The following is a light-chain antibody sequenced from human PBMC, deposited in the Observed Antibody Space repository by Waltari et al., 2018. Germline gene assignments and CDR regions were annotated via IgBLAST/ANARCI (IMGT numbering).Light chain of an antibody. Sequence: EIVMTQSPATLSVSPGERATLSCRASQSVSSNLAWYQQKPGQAPRLLIYGASTRATGIPARCSGSGSGTEFTLTISSLQSEDFAVYYCQQYNNWPLSWTFGQGTKVEIK. V-gene: IGKV3-15*01. CDR3: QQYNNWPLSWT. CDR2: GAS. J-gene: IGKJ1*01. CDR1: QSVSSN.